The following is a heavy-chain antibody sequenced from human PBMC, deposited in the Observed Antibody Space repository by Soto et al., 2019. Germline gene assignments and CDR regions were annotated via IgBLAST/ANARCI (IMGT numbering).Heavy chain of an antibody. Sequence: SETLSLTCTVSGDSISSGGHYWSWIRQHPGKRPEWIGYISYSGIAYYNPSLESRFTISVDTSKNQFSLSLTSVTAADTAVYYCVRLGLYSCGSGSCYPGYFDYWGQGTLVTVSS. V-gene: IGHV4-31*02. D-gene: IGHD3-10*01. CDR3: VRLGLYSCGSGSCYPGYFDY. CDR1: GDSISSGGHY. CDR2: ISYSGIA. J-gene: IGHJ4*02.